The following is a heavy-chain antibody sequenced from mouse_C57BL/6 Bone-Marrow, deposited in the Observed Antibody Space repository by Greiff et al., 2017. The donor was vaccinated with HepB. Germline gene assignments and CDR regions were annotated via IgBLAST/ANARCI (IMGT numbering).Heavy chain of an antibody. Sequence: EVQVVESGGDLVKPGGSLKLSCAASGFTFRSYGMSWVRQTPDKRLEWVATISSGGSYTYYPDSVKGRFTISRDNAKNTLYLQMSSLKSEDTAMYYCARLGRVDYWGQGTTLTVSS. V-gene: IGHV5-6*01. J-gene: IGHJ2*01. D-gene: IGHD4-1*01. CDR3: ARLGRVDY. CDR1: GFTFRSYG. CDR2: ISSGGSYT.